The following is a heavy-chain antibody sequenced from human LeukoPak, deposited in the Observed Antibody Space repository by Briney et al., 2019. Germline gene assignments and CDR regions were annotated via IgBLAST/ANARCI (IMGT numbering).Heavy chain of an antibody. J-gene: IGHJ4*02. V-gene: IGHV3-30*18. CDR1: AFTFRNYA. CDR2: ISHDERNI. D-gene: IGHD2-2*01. Sequence: PGGSLRLSCAVSAFTFRNYAMHWVRQAPGKGLEWVAVISHDERNIYYADPVKGRFTISRDNYKNTLYLQMNSLRAEDTAVYYCAKDRTGLLVVPAALDYWGQGTLVTVSS. CDR3: AKDRTGLLVVPAALDY.